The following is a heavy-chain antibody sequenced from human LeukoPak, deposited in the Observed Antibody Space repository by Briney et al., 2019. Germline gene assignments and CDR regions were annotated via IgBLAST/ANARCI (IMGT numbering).Heavy chain of an antibody. CDR2: INPNSSGT. V-gene: IGHV1-2*06. D-gene: IGHD3/OR15-3a*01. CDR3: ARVGVDLWFDP. Sequence: GASVKVSCKASGYTFTGYYIHWLRQAPGQGLEWMGRINPNSSGTNYAQKFQGRVTMTRDTSISTAYMELSRLKSDDTAVYYCARVGVDLWFDPWGQGTLVTVSS. J-gene: IGHJ5*02. CDR1: GYTFTGYY.